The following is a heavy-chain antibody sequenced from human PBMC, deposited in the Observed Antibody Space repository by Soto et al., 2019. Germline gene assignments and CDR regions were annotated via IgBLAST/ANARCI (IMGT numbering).Heavy chain of an antibody. V-gene: IGHV3-23*01. CDR3: AKGDRKAGYSGSSV. CDR2: ISGSGGST. D-gene: IGHD3-10*01. J-gene: IGHJ6*02. CDR1: GFTFSSYG. Sequence: PGGSLRLSCAASGFTFSSYGMSGVRQAPGKGLEWVSAISGSGGSTYYADSVKGRFTIPRDNSKNTLYLQMNSLRAEDTAVYYCAKGDRKAGYSGSSVWGQGTTVTVSS.